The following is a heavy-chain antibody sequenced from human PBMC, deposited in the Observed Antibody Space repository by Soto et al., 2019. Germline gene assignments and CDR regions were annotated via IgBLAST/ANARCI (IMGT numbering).Heavy chain of an antibody. CDR2: FDSVGVEA. CDR3: VTPKPLRGAMITIKNFDF. V-gene: IGHV1-24*01. J-gene: IGHJ4*02. CDR1: GHTLSEFS. D-gene: IGHD3-10*01. Sequence: ASVMVSCKISGHTLSEFSIHWVRQAPGKGLEWLGCFDSVGVEAIFAQRWHGRVSVTEETVTETAYTELSGLKSNDTAVYYCVTPKPLRGAMITIKNFDFCGQGPPVPL.